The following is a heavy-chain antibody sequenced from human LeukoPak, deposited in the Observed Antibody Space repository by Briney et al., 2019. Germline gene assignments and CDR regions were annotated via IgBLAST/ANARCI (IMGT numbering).Heavy chain of an antibody. J-gene: IGHJ3*02. CDR3: ARPQRWLQWDDAFDI. Sequence: GASVKVSCKASGYTFTSYDINWVRQATGQGLEWMGWMNPNSGNTGYAQKLQGRVTMTTDTSTSTAYMELRSLRSDDTAVYYCARPQRWLQWDDAFDIWGQGTMVTVSS. CDR1: GYTFTSYD. V-gene: IGHV1-8*02. D-gene: IGHD5-24*01. CDR2: MNPNSGNT.